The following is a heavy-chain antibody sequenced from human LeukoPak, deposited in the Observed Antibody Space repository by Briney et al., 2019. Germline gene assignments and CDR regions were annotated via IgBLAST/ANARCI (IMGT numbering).Heavy chain of an antibody. CDR2: INPNSGGT. Sequence: ASVKVSCKASGYTFTDYYIHWVRQAPGQGLEWMGWINPNSGGTNYAQKFQGRVTMTRDTSISTAYMELSRLRSDDTAVYYCARSPRGYYYDSSGHFDYWGQGTLVTVSS. CDR3: ARSPRGYYYDSSGHFDY. D-gene: IGHD3-22*01. J-gene: IGHJ4*02. V-gene: IGHV1-2*02. CDR1: GYTFTDYY.